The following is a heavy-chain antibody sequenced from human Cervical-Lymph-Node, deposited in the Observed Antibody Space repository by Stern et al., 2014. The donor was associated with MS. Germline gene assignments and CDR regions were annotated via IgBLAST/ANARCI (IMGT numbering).Heavy chain of an antibody. CDR1: GGSISNNY. CDR3: ARHGPPRRRDDSNHPNFDY. Sequence: VQLVESGPGLVKPSETLSLTCTVSGGSISNNYWSWIRQPPGKGLEWIGYLYYSGNTNYNPSPTSRVTTSIDTSKNQFSPRLSPVTAADTAVYYCARHGPPRRRDDSNHPNFDYWGPGTLVAVSS. J-gene: IGHJ4*02. CDR2: LYYSGNT. D-gene: IGHD5-24*01. V-gene: IGHV4-59*08.